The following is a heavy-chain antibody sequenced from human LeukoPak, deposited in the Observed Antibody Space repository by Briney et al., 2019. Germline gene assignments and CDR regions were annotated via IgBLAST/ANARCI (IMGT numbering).Heavy chain of an antibody. Sequence: SVKVSCKASGGTFSSYTISWVRQAPGQGLEWMGRIIPIFGTANYAQKFQGRVTITTDESTSTAYLELMSLGSEDTAVYYCARVVGRADGYNWLGGVRLGAFDIWGQGTMVTVSS. CDR3: ARVVGRADGYNWLGGVRLGAFDI. V-gene: IGHV1-69*05. J-gene: IGHJ3*02. D-gene: IGHD5-24*01. CDR2: IIPIFGTA. CDR1: GGTFSSYT.